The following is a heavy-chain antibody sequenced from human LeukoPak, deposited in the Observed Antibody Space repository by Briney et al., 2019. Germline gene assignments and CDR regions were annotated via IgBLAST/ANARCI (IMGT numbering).Heavy chain of an antibody. Sequence: GGSLRLSCAAPGISFASYWVTWVRQAPGKGLEWVANIGQDGTETVYVGSVKGRFTISRDNARKLLFLQMNSLRADDTAVYYCAIPSSYDGSRYYHAYWGQGTLVSVSS. J-gene: IGHJ4*02. CDR2: IGQDGTET. CDR1: GISFASYW. CDR3: AIPSSYDGSRYYHAY. D-gene: IGHD3-22*01. V-gene: IGHV3-7*01.